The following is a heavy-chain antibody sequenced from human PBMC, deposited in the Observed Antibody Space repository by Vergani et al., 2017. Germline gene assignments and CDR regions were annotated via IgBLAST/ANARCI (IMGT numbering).Heavy chain of an antibody. Sequence: QVQLQESGPGLVKPSETLSLTCAVSGYSISSGYYWGWIRQPPGKGLEWIGSIYHSGSTYYNPSLKSLVTISVDTSKNQFSLKLSSVTAADTAVYYCARRFGTMVRGAAPDWFDPWGQGTLVTVSS. CDR1: GYSISSGYY. CDR3: ARRFGTMVRGAAPDWFDP. V-gene: IGHV4-38-2*01. J-gene: IGHJ5*02. CDR2: IYHSGST. D-gene: IGHD3-10*01.